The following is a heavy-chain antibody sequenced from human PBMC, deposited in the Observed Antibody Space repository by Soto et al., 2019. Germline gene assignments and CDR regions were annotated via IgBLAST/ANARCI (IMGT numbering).Heavy chain of an antibody. CDR2: IQHSGST. D-gene: IGHD2-15*01. CDR1: GHSINSGYY. CDR3: ARGGGNWCFDY. V-gene: IGHV4-38-2*01. Sequence: TCAVSGHSINSGYYWGWIRQPPGKGLEWIGSIQHSGSTYNNPSLKSRVTISIDTSKNQFSLKLSSVTAADTAVYYCARGGGNWCFDYWGQGTLVTVSS. J-gene: IGHJ4*02.